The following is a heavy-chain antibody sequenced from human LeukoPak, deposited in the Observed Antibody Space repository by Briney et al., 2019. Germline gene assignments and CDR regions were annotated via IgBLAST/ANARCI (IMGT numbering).Heavy chain of an antibody. J-gene: IGHJ4*02. CDR1: GYTFTGYY. D-gene: IGHD2-2*02. CDR2: INPNSGGT. Sequence: GASVKVSCKASGYTFTGYYMHWVRQAPGQGLEWMGWINPNSGGTNYAQKFQGRVTMTRDTSISTAYMELSRLRSDDTAVYYCAIGPTPRYCSSTSCYTLSFFDYWGQGTLVTVSS. CDR3: AIGPTPRYCSSTSCYTLSFFDY. V-gene: IGHV1-2*02.